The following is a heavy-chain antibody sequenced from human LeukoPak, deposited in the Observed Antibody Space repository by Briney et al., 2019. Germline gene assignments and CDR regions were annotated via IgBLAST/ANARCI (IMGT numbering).Heavy chain of an antibody. J-gene: IGHJ4*02. Sequence: GGSLRLSCAASGFTFNNYAMNWVRQAPGKGLQWVSTSSGGGDGAYYADSVRGRFTISRDSSKNTLYLQMNTLRAEDTAIYYCAKGAPDFWSGFYTSHFLFDYWGPGILVTVSS. D-gene: IGHD3-3*01. V-gene: IGHV3-23*01. CDR2: SSGGGDGA. CDR1: GFTFNNYA. CDR3: AKGAPDFWSGFYTSHFLFDY.